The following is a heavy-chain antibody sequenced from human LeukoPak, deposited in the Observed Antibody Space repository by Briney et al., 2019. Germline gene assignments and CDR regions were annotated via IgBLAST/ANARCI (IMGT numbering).Heavy chain of an antibody. CDR2: AIPIFSTA. CDR1: GGTFSSYA. V-gene: IGHV1-69*06. J-gene: IGHJ3*02. CDR3: ARDRSLYSSTWYVPRDGFDI. Sequence: GASVKVSCKASGGTFSSYAISWVRQAPGQGLEWMGGAIPIFSTANYAQKFQGRVTITADRSTSTAYMELSSLRSEDTAVYYCARDRSLYSSTWYVPRDGFDIWGQGTMVTVSS. D-gene: IGHD6-13*01.